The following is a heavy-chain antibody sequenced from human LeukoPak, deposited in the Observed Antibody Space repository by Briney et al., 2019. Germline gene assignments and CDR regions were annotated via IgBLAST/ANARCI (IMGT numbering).Heavy chain of an antibody. V-gene: IGHV1-18*01. CDR2: IRNDNGNR. J-gene: IGHJ5*02. Sequence: GASVKVSCKTSGYTFTDYGITWVRQAPGQGLEWMGWIRNDNGNREYAQKIQGRVSMTRDTSTSTAYMELRSLISDDTAVYYCARESGVWVDPVQLVLGWFDPWGQGTLVTVSS. CDR3: ARESGVWVDPVQLVLGWFDP. D-gene: IGHD2-8*02. CDR1: GYTFTDYG.